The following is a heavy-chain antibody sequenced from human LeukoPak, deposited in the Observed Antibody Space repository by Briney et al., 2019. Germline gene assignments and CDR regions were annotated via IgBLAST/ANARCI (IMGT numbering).Heavy chain of an antibody. D-gene: IGHD4-17*01. CDR2: IYSGGST. CDR3: AGDYGERDYYFDY. V-gene: IGHV3-66*01. Sequence: PGRSLTLSCAASGLTVSSNYMSWLRQAPGKGLEWVSVIYSGGSTYYADSVKGRFTISRDNSKNTLYLQMNSLRAEDTAVYYCAGDYGERDYYFDYWGQGTLVTVSS. J-gene: IGHJ4*02. CDR1: GLTVSSNY.